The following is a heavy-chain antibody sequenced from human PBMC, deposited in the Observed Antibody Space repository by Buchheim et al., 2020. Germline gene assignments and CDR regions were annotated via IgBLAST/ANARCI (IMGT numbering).Heavy chain of an antibody. V-gene: IGHV1-46*01. CDR2: INPSGAGT. D-gene: IGHD6-13*01. Sequence: QVQLVQSGAEVKKPGASVKVSCKASGYTFTSYYVHWVRQAPGQGLEWMGIINPSGAGTSYSQKFQGSVTMTRHTYTRTVHMELSSLRSEDTAVYYCARDRGAAAGTSPGYWGQGTL. J-gene: IGHJ4*02. CDR3: ARDRGAAAGTSPGY. CDR1: GYTFTSYY.